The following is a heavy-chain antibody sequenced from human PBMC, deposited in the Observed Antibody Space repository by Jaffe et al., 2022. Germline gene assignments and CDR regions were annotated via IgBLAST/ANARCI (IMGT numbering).Heavy chain of an antibody. CDR3: ASPGYCSGGSCYFRDAFDI. J-gene: IGHJ3*02. CDR2: IYHSGST. V-gene: IGHV4-38-2*01. D-gene: IGHD2-15*01. CDR1: GYSISSGYY. Sequence: QVQLQESGPGLVKPSETLSLTCAVSGYSISSGYYWGWIRQPPGKGLEWIGSIYHSGSTYYNPSLKSRVTISVDTSKNQFSLKLSSVTAADTAVYYCASPGYCSGGSCYFRDAFDIWGQGTMVTVSS.